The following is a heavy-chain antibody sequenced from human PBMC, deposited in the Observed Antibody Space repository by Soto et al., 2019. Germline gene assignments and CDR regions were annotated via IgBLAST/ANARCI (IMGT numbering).Heavy chain of an antibody. CDR3: AKDLDQYYCYGMDV. Sequence: EVQLVESGGGLIQPGGSLRLSCAASGFTVSSNYMSWVRQAPGKGLEWVSVIYSGGSTYYADSVKGRFTISRDNSKNTLYLQMNSLSAEDTSVYYCAKDLDQYYCYGMDVWGQGTTVTVSS. CDR2: IYSGGST. V-gene: IGHV3-53*01. J-gene: IGHJ6*02. D-gene: IGHD3-9*01. CDR1: GFTVSSNY.